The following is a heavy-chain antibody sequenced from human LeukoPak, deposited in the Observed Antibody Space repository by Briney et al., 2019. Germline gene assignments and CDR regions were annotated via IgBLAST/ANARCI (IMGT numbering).Heavy chain of an antibody. Sequence: SVKVSCKASGYTFTSYYMHWVRQAPGQGLEWMGIINPSGGSTSYAQKFQGRVTMTRDTSTSTVYMELSSLRSEDTAVYYCARGGRWLQSPSDAFDIWGQGTMVTVSS. V-gene: IGHV1-46*01. CDR1: GYTFTSYY. D-gene: IGHD5-24*01. J-gene: IGHJ3*02. CDR2: INPSGGST. CDR3: ARGGRWLQSPSDAFDI.